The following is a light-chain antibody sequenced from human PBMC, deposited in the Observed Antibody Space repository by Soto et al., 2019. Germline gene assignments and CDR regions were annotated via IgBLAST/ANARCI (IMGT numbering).Light chain of an antibody. V-gene: IGLV2-23*01. J-gene: IGLJ2*01. CDR3: SSYAGSSTWV. Sequence: QSVLSQPASVSGSPGQSITILCTGTSSDLGSYDLVSWYQQHPGKAPKLIIYEGSKRPSGVSDRFSGSKSAYTASLTVFGLQSDDEADYYCSSYAGSSTWVFGGGTKVTVL. CDR1: SSDLGSYDL. CDR2: EGS.